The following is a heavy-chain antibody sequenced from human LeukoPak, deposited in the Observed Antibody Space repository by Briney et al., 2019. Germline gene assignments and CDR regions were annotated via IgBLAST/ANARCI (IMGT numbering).Heavy chain of an antibody. D-gene: IGHD3-10*01. CDR1: GFTFSAYG. V-gene: IGHV3-30*02. J-gene: IGHJ4*02. CDR3: ARDVGGPGIIGY. Sequence: GGSLRLSCAASGFTFSAYGIHWVRQSPGKGLEWVTFIRFDGSDKYCADSVKGRFTLSRDNSENTLYLQMNSLTVEDTAVYYCARDVGGPGIIGYWGQGTQVTVAS. CDR2: IRFDGSDK.